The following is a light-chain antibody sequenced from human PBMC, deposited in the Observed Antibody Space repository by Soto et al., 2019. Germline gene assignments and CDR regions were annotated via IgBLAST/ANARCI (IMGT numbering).Light chain of an antibody. J-gene: IGKJ5*01. CDR1: HSVTTH. Sequence: GLSQSADTLSLYTGERATLSCWASHSVTTHLAWFQQRPGQTPRLLIYDASTRAPGIPARFSGRGSGADFTLTISSLEPEDFAVYYCQQRSDSITFGQGTRLEI. CDR2: DAS. V-gene: IGKV3-11*01. CDR3: QQRSDSIT.